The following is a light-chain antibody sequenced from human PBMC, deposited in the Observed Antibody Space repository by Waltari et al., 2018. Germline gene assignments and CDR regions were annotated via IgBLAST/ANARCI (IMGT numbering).Light chain of an antibody. CDR2: WAS. V-gene: IGKV4-1*01. J-gene: IGKJ5*01. CDR1: RSVLYNSNIKNY. CDR3: QQYYSSPIS. Sequence: EIVMTQSPDSLAVSLGERAAINCKSSRSVLYNSNIKNYLAWYQQKPRQPPKLLINWASSRESGVPDRFSGSGSGTDFTLTISSLQAEDVAVYYCQQYYSSPISFGQGTRLEIK.